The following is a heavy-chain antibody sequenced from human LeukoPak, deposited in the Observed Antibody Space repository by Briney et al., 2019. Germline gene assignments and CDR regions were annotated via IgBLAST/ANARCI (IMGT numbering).Heavy chain of an antibody. CDR3: AKDFLAVADGRIYHDY. V-gene: IGHV3-30*18. D-gene: IGHD6-19*01. CDR1: GFTFSSYG. CDR2: ISYDGSNK. Sequence: PGGSLRLSCAASGFTFSSYGMHWVRQAPGKGLEWVAVISYDGSNKYYADSVKGRFTISRDNSKNTLYLQMNSLRAEDTAVYYCAKDFLAVADGRIYHDYWGQGTLVTVSS. J-gene: IGHJ4*02.